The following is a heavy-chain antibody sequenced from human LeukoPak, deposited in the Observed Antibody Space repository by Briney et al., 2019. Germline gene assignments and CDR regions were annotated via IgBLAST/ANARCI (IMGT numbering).Heavy chain of an antibody. D-gene: IGHD3-3*01. CDR1: GYGLTGYY. CDR2: INPNSGGT. V-gene: IGHV1-2*02. CDR3: ARDPEVGLYDFWSGYPRN. J-gene: IGHJ6*02. Sequence: ASVKVSCKASGYGLTGYYLHWVRQAPGQGLEWVGWINPNSGGTNYAQKFQARLTMTRDTSISTAYMELSSLSSDDTAVYYCARDPEVGLYDFWSGYPRNWGQGTTVTASS.